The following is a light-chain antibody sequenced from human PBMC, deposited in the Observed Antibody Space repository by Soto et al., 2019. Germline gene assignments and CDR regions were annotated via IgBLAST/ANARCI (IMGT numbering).Light chain of an antibody. CDR2: GVS. CDR1: SSEVGAYKY. J-gene: IGLJ1*01. V-gene: IGLV2-14*03. CDR3: SSFTGTTTLDV. Sequence: QSVLTQPASVSGSPGQSITISCTGTSSEVGAYKYVSWYQQHPGKVPKLIIYGVSNRPSGVSNRFSGSKSGNTAFLTISGLQPEDEADYYCSSFTGTTTLDVFGTGTKVTVL.